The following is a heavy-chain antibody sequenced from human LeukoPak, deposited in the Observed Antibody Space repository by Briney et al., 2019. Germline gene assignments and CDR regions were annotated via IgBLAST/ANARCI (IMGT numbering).Heavy chain of an antibody. Sequence: SVKVSCKASGGTFSSYAISWVRQAPGQGLEWMGGIIPIFGTANYAQKFQGRVTITADESTSTAYMELSSLRSEDTAVYYCARAGVVATIYYYYYYMDVWGKGTTVTVSS. CDR1: GGTFSSYA. J-gene: IGHJ6*03. V-gene: IGHV1-69*13. CDR3: ARAGVVATIYYYYYYMDV. CDR2: IIPIFGTA. D-gene: IGHD5-12*01.